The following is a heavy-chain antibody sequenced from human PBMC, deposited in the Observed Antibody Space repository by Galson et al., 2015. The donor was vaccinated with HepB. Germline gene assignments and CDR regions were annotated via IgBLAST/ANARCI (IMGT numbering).Heavy chain of an antibody. Sequence: SLRLSCAASGFTFSSYAMSWVRQAPGKGLAWVSTISGSGGRTSYSDSVKGRFTISRDNSKNTLYLRMSSLRAEDTAVYYCAKDDYKELDYWGQGTLVTVSS. CDR2: ISGSGGRT. D-gene: IGHD4-11*01. CDR3: AKDDYKELDY. V-gene: IGHV3-23*01. CDR1: GFTFSSYA. J-gene: IGHJ4*02.